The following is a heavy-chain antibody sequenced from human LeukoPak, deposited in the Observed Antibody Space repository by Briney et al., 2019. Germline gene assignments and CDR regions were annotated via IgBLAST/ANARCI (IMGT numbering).Heavy chain of an antibody. D-gene: IGHD3-22*01. J-gene: IGHJ4*02. CDR1: GFTFSNTA. V-gene: IGHV3-23*01. Sequence: GGSLRLSCAASGFTFSNTAMSWVRQTPGKGLEWVATMSAYNDRTHYADSVRGRFTISRDNSKNTLYLQMNSLRAEDTAVYYCAKDSYYYDSSGYYTYYFDYWGQGTLVTVSS. CDR2: MSAYNDRT. CDR3: AKDSYYYDSSGYYTYYFDY.